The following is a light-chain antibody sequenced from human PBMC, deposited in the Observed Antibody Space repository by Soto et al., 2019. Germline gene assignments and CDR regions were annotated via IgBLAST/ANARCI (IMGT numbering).Light chain of an antibody. Sequence: DIQLTQSPSSLSASVGDRVTITCRASQTISRNLNWYQQKPGEAPRLLMYVVSTLQGGVPSRFSGSESGTYYTLTISSVQPDDFATYYCRQSYSIPYTFGQGTKLEIK. CDR2: VVS. CDR3: RQSYSIPYT. J-gene: IGKJ2*01. CDR1: QTISRN. V-gene: IGKV1-39*01.